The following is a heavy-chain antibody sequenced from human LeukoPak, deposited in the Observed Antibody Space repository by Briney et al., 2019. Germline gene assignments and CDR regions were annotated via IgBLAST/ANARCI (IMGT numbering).Heavy chain of an antibody. CDR2: IYYSGNT. J-gene: IGHJ4*02. D-gene: IGHD1-26*01. CDR3: AKSGGYGLIDY. CDR1: GVSISGSGYY. Sequence: SETLCLTCTVSGVSISGSGYYFGWIRQPPGKGLEWIGNIYYSGNTYYNASLESRVTISVDTSKNEFSLRVNSVTAADTAMYYCAKSGGYGLIDYWGQGTLVTVSS. V-gene: IGHV4-39*01.